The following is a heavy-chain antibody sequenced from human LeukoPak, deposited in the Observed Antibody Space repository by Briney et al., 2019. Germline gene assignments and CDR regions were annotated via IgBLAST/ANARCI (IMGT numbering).Heavy chain of an antibody. J-gene: IGHJ6*02. CDR3: AGDSDSSSWYSYYYYYGMDV. Sequence: GGSLRLSCAASGFTFSSYSMNWVRQAPGKGLEWVSSISSSSSYIYYADSVKGRFTISRDNAKNSLYLQMNSLRAEDTAVYYCAGDSDSSSWYSYYYYYGMDVWGQGTTVTVSS. CDR1: GFTFSSYS. V-gene: IGHV3-21*01. CDR2: ISSSSSYI. D-gene: IGHD6-13*01.